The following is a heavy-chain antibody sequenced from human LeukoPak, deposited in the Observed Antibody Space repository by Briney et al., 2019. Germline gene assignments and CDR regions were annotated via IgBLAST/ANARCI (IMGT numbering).Heavy chain of an antibody. CDR3: VKDRGWLQPYYFDY. V-gene: IGHV3-64D*06. J-gene: IGHJ4*02. CDR1: GXTFSSYS. CDR2: ISSNGGTT. D-gene: IGHD5-24*01. Sequence: GGSLRLSCSASGXTFSSYSVHWVRQAPGKGLEYVSGISSNGGTTYYADSVKGRFTISRDNSKNTLYLQMSSLRAEDTAVYYCVKDRGWLQPYYFDYWGQGTLVTVSS.